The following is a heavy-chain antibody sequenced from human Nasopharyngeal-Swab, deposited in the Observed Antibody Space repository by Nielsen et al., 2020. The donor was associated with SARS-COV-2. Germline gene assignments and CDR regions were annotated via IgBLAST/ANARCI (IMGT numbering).Heavy chain of an antibody. CDR1: GFTFSSYS. Sequence: GGSLRLSCAASGFTFSSYSMNWVRQAPGKGLEWVSSISSSSSYIYYADSVKGRFTISRDNAKNSLYLQMNSLRAEDTAVYYCATHVRFLAPHADYWGQGTLVTVSS. CDR3: ATHVRFLAPHADY. J-gene: IGHJ4*02. V-gene: IGHV3-21*01. CDR2: ISSSSSYI. D-gene: IGHD3-3*01.